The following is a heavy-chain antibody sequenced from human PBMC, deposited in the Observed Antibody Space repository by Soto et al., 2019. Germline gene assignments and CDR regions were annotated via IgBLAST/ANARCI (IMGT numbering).Heavy chain of an antibody. Sequence: ETLSLTCTVSGDSVSSGDYYWTWIRQPPGKGLEWVGHIYFSGRTNYIPSLESRVTISLDTSKNQFSLKLTSVTAADTVVYYCARVPIDTYMIYWSDPWGQGTLVTVSS. D-gene: IGHD3-16*01. J-gene: IGHJ5*02. CDR2: IYFSGRT. CDR3: ARVPIDTYMIYWSDP. CDR1: GDSVSSGDYY. V-gene: IGHV4-61*08.